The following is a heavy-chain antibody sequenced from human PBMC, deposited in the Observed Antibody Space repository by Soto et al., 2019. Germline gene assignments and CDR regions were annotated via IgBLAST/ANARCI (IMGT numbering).Heavy chain of an antibody. CDR2: IVVVNGNT. V-gene: IGHV1-58*01. CDR1: GFSFGDSA. J-gene: IGHJ6*02. D-gene: IGHD3-3*02. Sequence: ELVQSGPEAREPGTSVKVSCRASGFSFGDSAVQWVRQGRGQRLEWIGWIVVVNGNTNYAQKFEGRVTLTRDASTSTSHMELTSLSSEDTAVYFCAVTHLPFRPLTEPTENGMDVWGQGTTVTVSS. CDR3: AVTHLPFRPLTEPTENGMDV.